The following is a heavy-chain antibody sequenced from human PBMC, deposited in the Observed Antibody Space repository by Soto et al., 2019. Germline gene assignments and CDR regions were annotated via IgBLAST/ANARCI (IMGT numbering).Heavy chain of an antibody. J-gene: IGHJ4*02. V-gene: IGHV4-34*01. CDR2: IDYSGAT. CDR1: GESFSGHF. D-gene: IGHD3-10*02. CDR3: ARGGITPSMFFFDY. Sequence: QVQLHQGGTGLLKPSETLSLTCSVSGESFSGHFWTWIRQPPGKGLEWIGEIDYSGATHYNASVKSRVSMSVDTTKKQVSLKVTSVTAADTAVYYCARGGITPSMFFFDYWGQGTLVIVSS.